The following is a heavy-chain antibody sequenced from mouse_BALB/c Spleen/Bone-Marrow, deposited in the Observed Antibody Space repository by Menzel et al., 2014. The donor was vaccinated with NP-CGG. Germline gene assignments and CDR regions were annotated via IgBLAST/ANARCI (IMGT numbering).Heavy chain of an antibody. V-gene: IGHV3-8*02. CDR2: ISHSGST. D-gene: IGHD2-14*01. CDR1: GDSITSGY. CDR3: ARAGYRYDVGYAMDY. Sequence: EVKLMESGPSLVKPSQTLSLTCSVTGDSITSGYWNWIRKFPGNKLEYMGYISHSGSTYYNPSLKSRISITRDTSKNXSYLQLNSVTTEVTSTYYGARAGYRYDVGYAMDYWGQGTSLTVSS. J-gene: IGHJ4*01.